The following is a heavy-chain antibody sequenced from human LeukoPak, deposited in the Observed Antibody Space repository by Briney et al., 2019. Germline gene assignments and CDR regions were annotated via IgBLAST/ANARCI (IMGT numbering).Heavy chain of an antibody. CDR3: VKVRRYSTSWEFRPEFDY. J-gene: IGHJ4*02. V-gene: IGHV3-23*01. CDR1: GFTFSIYA. D-gene: IGHD2-2*01. CDR2: ISGSGGST. Sequence: GGSLRLSCAASGFTFSIYAMSWVRQAPGKGLEWVSAISGSGGSTYYADSVKGRFTISRDNSKNTLYLQMNSLRVEDTAVYYCVKVRRYSTSWEFRPEFDYWGQGTLVIVSS.